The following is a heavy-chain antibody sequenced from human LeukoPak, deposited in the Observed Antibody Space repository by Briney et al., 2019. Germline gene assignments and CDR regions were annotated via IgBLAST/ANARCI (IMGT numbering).Heavy chain of an antibody. Sequence: SETLSLTCAVSGGSISSSNWWSWVRQPPGKGLEWIGEIFRSGSTNYNPSFKSRVTISVDTSKNQFSLKLSSVTAADTAVYYCARGDSYYDFWSGYYGNWFDPWGQGTLVTVSS. J-gene: IGHJ5*02. CDR1: GGSISSSNW. CDR3: ARGDSYYDFWSGYYGNWFDP. V-gene: IGHV4-4*02. D-gene: IGHD3-3*01. CDR2: IFRSGST.